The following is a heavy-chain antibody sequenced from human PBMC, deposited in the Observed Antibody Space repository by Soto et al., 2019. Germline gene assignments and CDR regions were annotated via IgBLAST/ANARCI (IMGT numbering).Heavy chain of an antibody. CDR1: GFSLSNARMG. D-gene: IGHD2-2*01. V-gene: IGHV2-26*01. CDR2: IFSNDEK. CDR3: ARIQGYCSSTSCPISWFDP. Sequence: SGPTLVNPTETLTLTCTVSGFSLSNARMGVNWIRQPPGKALEWLAHIFSNDEKSYSTSLRSRLTISKDTSKSQVVLTMTNMDPVDTATYYCARIQGYCSSTSCPISWFDPWGQGTLVTVSS. J-gene: IGHJ5*02.